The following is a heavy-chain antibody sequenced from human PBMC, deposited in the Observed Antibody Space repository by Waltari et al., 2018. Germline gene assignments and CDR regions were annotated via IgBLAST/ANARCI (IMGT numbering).Heavy chain of an antibody. Sequence: QLQLQESGPGLVKPSEPLSLTCTVSGGSISSNNYYWGWIRQPPGKGLEWIGTMYYSGTTYDNPSLKSRVAISIDTSKNQFSLKLSSVTAADTALYYCARHGGYNHGYPRWFDPWGQGTLVTVSS. CDR2: MYYSGTT. CDR3: ARHGGYNHGYPRWFDP. J-gene: IGHJ5*02. CDR1: GGSISSNNYY. V-gene: IGHV4-39*01. D-gene: IGHD5-18*01.